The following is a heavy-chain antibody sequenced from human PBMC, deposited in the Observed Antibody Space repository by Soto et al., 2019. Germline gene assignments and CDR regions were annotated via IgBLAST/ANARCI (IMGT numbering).Heavy chain of an antibody. J-gene: IGHJ4*02. CDR3: AKERGRGIVGAPESVAGGHFDY. D-gene: IGHD1-26*01. CDR2: ISYDGSNK. Sequence: QVQLVESGGGVVQPGRSLRLSCAASGFTFSSYGMHWVRQAPGKGLEWVAVISYDGSNKYYADSVKGRFTISRDNSKNTLYLQMNSLRAEDTAVYYCAKERGRGIVGAPESVAGGHFDYWGQGTLVTVSS. V-gene: IGHV3-30*18. CDR1: GFTFSSYG.